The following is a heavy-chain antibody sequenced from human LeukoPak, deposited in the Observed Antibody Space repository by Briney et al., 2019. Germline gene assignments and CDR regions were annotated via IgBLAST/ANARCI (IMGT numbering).Heavy chain of an antibody. V-gene: IGHV4-31*03. D-gene: IGHD6-13*01. CDR3: ARTAAAGPGWFDP. Sequence: PSQTLSLTRTVSGGSISSGGYYWSWIRQHPGKGLEWIGYIYYSGSTYYNPSLKSRVTISVDTSKNQFSLKLSSVTAADTAVYCCARTAAAGPGWFDPWGQGTLVTVSS. CDR2: IYYSGST. J-gene: IGHJ5*02. CDR1: GGSISSGGYY.